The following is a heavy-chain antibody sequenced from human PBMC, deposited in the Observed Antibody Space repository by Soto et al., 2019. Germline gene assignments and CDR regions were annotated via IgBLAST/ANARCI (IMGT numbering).Heavy chain of an antibody. Sequence: ASVKVSCKASGGTFSSYAISWVRQAPGQGLEWMGGIIPIFGTANYAQKFQGRVTMTRDTSISTHYVELSRLRSDDTAVYYCARDLNPYYGPGSLHGFFDYWGQGTLVTVSS. CDR3: ARDLNPYYGPGSLHGFFDY. D-gene: IGHD3-10*01. J-gene: IGHJ4*02. CDR1: GGTFSSYA. V-gene: IGHV1-69*05. CDR2: IIPIFGTA.